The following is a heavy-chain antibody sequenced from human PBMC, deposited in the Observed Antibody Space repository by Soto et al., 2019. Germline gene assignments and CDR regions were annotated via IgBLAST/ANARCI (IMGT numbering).Heavy chain of an antibody. J-gene: IGHJ5*02. CDR1: GGSFNSYY. CDR3: ARGHKQQLVRSGGWFDP. D-gene: IGHD6-13*01. CDR2: INYSEST. V-gene: IGHV4-34*01. Sequence: QVQLQQWGAGLLKPSETLSLTCAVYGGSFNSYYWSWIRQPPGKGLEWIGEINYSESTNYNPSLKSRVTISVHTSKNQFPLKLSSVTAADTAVYYCARGHKQQLVRSGGWFDPWGQGTLVTVSS.